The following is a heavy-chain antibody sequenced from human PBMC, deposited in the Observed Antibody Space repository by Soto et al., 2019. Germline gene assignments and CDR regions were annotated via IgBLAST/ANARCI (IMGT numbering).Heavy chain of an antibody. Sequence: PSETLSLTCTVSGPYIGGSYWSWIRKSAGKGLEWIGRIYATGTTDYNPSLKSRVMMTVDTSKTQFSLKLRSVTAAATAVYYCVRDGTKTLRDWFDPWGQGISVTVSS. J-gene: IGHJ5*02. D-gene: IGHD1-1*01. V-gene: IGHV4-4*07. CDR1: GPYIGGSY. CDR2: IYATGTT. CDR3: VRDGTKTLRDWFDP.